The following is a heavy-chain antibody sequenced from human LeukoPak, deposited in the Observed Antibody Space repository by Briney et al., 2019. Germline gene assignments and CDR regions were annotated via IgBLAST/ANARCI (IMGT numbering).Heavy chain of an antibody. CDR1: GYTFISYG. V-gene: IGHV1-18*01. D-gene: IGHD2-2*01. CDR2: ISAYNGNT. Sequence: GASVKVSCTASGYTFISYGITWVRQPPGQGLEWMGWISAYNGNTNYAQKLQGRVTRTTDTSTSTAYMELGGLRSDGTAVYYCARWDCSSTSCPVEYWFDGCVEGSLVAVCS. CDR3: ARWDCSSTSCPVEYWFDG. J-gene: IGHJ5*02.